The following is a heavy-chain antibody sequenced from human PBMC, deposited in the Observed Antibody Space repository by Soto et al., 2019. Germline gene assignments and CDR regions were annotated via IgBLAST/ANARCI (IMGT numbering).Heavy chain of an antibody. CDR1: GFTFSYYG. D-gene: IGHD4-4*01. J-gene: IGHJ6*02. CDR3: AKDFLTIVTTAYDYGMDA. Sequence: PGGSLRLSCAASGFTFSYYGMHWARQAPGKGLEWVAVISYDGSNKYYADSVKGRFTISRDNSKNTLYLEMNSLRAEDTALYYCAKDFLTIVTTAYDYGMDAWGQGTTVTVSS. V-gene: IGHV3-30*18. CDR2: ISYDGSNK.